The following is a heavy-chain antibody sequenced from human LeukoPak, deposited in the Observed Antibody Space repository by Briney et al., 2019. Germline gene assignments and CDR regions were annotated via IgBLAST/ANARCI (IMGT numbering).Heavy chain of an antibody. J-gene: IGHJ5*02. D-gene: IGHD3-16*01. V-gene: IGHV4-39*07. CDR2: VYYSGST. CDR1: GDSISRNSYY. Sequence: KTSETLSLTCNVSGDSISRNSYYWGWIRQPPGKGLEWIGTVYYSGSTYYNPSFRSRVTLSVDTSKSQFSLQLTSVTAADTAVYYCARASMIPAVLGEGTNWFDPWGQGTLVIVSS. CDR3: ARASMIPAVLGEGTNWFDP.